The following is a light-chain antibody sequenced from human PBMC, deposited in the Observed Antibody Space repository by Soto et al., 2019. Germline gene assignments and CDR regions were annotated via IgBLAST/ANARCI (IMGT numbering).Light chain of an antibody. CDR3: QQYNKWPLP. Sequence: VMTHSLATMSVSPRERATLYFRASQSISSDLAWYQQKPGQAPRLLIYAASTRATGLPARFSGSGSGTEFTLTISSLQSEDFAVYYCQQYNKWPLPFGGVTKVDIK. J-gene: IGKJ4*01. CDR2: AAS. V-gene: IGKV3-15*01. CDR1: QSISSD.